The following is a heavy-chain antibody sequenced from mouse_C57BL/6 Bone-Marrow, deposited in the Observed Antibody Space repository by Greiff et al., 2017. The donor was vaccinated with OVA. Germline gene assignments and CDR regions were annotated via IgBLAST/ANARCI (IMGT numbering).Heavy chain of an antibody. V-gene: IGHV1-82*01. D-gene: IGHD3-3*01. CDR1: GYAFSSSW. Sequence: QVQLQQSGPELVKPGASVKISCKASGYAFSSSWMNWVKQRPGKGLEWIGRIYPGDGDTKYNGKSKGKATLTADKSSSTAYMQLSSLTSEDSAVYFCARGRDEDYWGQGTTLTVSS. CDR3: ARGRDEDY. J-gene: IGHJ2*01. CDR2: IYPGDGDT.